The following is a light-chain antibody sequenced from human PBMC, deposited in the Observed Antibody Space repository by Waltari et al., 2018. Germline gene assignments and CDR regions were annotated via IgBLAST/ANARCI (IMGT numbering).Light chain of an antibody. Sequence: QSALTQPGSESGAPGQSITISCTGTTSDVGGYDYVPWYEHYPGDSPKRILYDVANRPSGVAKRFSGSKSGSTASLTISGLQAEDEALYYCTSKTTSNTLVFGGGTKVTVL. CDR1: TSDVGGYDY. CDR2: DVA. CDR3: TSKTTSNTLV. J-gene: IGLJ2*01. V-gene: IGLV2-14*03.